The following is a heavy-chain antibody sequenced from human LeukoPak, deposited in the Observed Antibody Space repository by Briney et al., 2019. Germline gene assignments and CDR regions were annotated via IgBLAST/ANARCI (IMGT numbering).Heavy chain of an antibody. CDR2: IWYDGSNT. Sequence: GGSLRLSCAASAFTFRSYAMSWVRQAPGKGLEWVALIWYDGSNTYYADSVKGRFTISRDDSKNTVYLQMNSLRAEDTALYYCARGFLDFDSWGQGTLAIVSS. D-gene: IGHD3-3*01. J-gene: IGHJ4*02. CDR3: ARGFLDFDS. V-gene: IGHV3-33*08. CDR1: AFTFRSYA.